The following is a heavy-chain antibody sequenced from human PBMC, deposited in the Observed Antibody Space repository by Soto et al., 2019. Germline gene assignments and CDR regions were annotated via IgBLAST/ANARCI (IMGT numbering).Heavy chain of an antibody. D-gene: IGHD3-22*01. J-gene: IGHJ6*02. CDR3: ARRGLIITGYGMDV. CDR1: GGASTSYH. Sequence: VSCKAAGGASTSYHINWVRQAPGQGLEWMGEIIPTFGTAHFAHTLPGRVTINEYKSTSTAYLELSSLTSEDTAVYYCARRGLIITGYGMDVWGQGTTVTVSS. CDR2: IIPTFGTA. V-gene: IGHV1-69*06.